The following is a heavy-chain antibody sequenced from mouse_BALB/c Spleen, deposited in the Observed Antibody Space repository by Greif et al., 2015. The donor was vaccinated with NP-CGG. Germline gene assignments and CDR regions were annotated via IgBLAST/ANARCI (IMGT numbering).Heavy chain of an antibody. Sequence: EVQLQQSGAELVRPGALVKLSCKASGFNIKDYYMHWVKQRPEQGLEWIGWIDPENGNTIYDPKFQGKASITADTSSNTAYLQLSSLTSEDTAVYYCAPYYGSSYEWFAYWGQGTLVTVSA. V-gene: IGHV14-1*02. CDR1: GFNIKDYY. CDR2: IDPENGNT. J-gene: IGHJ3*01. CDR3: APYYGSSYEWFAY. D-gene: IGHD1-1*01.